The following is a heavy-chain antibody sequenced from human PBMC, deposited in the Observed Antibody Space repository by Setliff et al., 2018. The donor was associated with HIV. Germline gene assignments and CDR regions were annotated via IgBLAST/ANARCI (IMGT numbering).Heavy chain of an antibody. J-gene: IGHJ4*02. Sequence: HPGGSLRLSCAASGFTFSSYAMAWVRQAPGKGLEWVSAISGSGGSTYYADSVKGRFTISRDKSKSTVYLQMYSLRAEDTALYYCAKDRVGYCSSISCPGGFDYWGQGTLVTVSS. CDR3: AKDRVGYCSSISCPGGFDY. CDR1: GFTFSSYA. D-gene: IGHD2-2*03. CDR2: ISGSGGST. V-gene: IGHV3-23*01.